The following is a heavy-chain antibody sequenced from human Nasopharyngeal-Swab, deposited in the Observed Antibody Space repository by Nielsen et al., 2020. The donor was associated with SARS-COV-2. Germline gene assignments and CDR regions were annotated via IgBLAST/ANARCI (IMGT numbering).Heavy chain of an antibody. J-gene: IGHJ6*03. Sequence: PGKGLEWIGYIYYSGSTNYNPSLKSRVTISVDTSKNQFSLKLSSVTAADTAVYYCARGERNYDFWSGYYTAGVDYYYMDVWGKGTTVTVFS. V-gene: IGHV4-59*13. D-gene: IGHD3-3*01. CDR2: IYYSGST. CDR3: ARGERNYDFWSGYYTAGVDYYYMDV.